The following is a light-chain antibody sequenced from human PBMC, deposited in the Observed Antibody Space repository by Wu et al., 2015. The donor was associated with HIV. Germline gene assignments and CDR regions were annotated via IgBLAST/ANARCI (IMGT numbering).Light chain of an antibody. Sequence: EIVMTQSPATLSVSPGERATLSCRASQSVSSYLAWYQQKPGQAPRLLIYDASNRATGIPARFSGSGSGTDFTLTISSLEPEDFAVYYCQQRSNSWSFGQGTKLEIK. CDR2: DAS. CDR1: QSVSSY. J-gene: IGKJ2*04. V-gene: IGKV3-11*01. CDR3: QQRSNSWS.